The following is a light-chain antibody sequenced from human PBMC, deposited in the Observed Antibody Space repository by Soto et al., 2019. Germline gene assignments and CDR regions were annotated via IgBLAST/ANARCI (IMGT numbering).Light chain of an antibody. V-gene: IGKV1-39*01. CDR3: QQSYCPPRT. CDR2: AAS. CDR1: QSISSD. J-gene: IGKJ1*01. Sequence: DIQMTQSPSSLSASVGDRVTITCRASQSISSDLNWYQQKPGKAPKLLIYAASSLQSGVPSRFSGGGAGKDFTITISSLQPEDFATYYCQQSYCPPRTFGQGTKVEIK.